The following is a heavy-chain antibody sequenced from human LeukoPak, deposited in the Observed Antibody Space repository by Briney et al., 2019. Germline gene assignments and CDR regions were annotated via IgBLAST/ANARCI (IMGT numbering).Heavy chain of an antibody. Sequence: ASVKVSCKTSGYSYTGFYIHWVRQAPGQGLEWMGYINPNSGGTNYAQRFQGRVTMSRDTSISTAYMELSSLTFDDTAIYFCASDYDDGGHYLLPETWGQGTLVTVSS. CDR3: ASDYDDGGHYLLPET. CDR1: GYSYTGFY. D-gene: IGHD3-16*01. V-gene: IGHV1-2*02. CDR2: INPNSGGT. J-gene: IGHJ5*02.